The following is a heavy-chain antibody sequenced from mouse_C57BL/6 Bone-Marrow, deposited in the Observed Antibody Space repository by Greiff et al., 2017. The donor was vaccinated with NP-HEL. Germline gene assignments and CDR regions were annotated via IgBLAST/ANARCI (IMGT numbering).Heavy chain of an antibody. Sequence: QVQLQQSGAELVRPGASVTLSCKASGYTFTDYEMHWVKQTPVHGLEWIGAIDPEAGGTSYNQSFKGKAILTADKSKSTAYMELRSLTSEDSAVYYCTRWVYWGQGNTLTVSA. V-gene: IGHV1-15*01. CDR2: IDPEAGGT. CDR1: GYTFTDYE. CDR3: TRWVY. J-gene: IGHJ2*01.